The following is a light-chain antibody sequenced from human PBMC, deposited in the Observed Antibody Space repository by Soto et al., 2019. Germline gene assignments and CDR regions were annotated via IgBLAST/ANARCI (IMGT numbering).Light chain of an antibody. V-gene: IGKV1-13*02. CDR1: QDIRGA. CDR3: QQFNSYPIT. Sequence: AIQLTKSPSSLSASVGDRVTITCRASQDIRGALAWYQQKPGKAPKMLIYDVSTLESGVPLRLSGSSSGTDFTLTISSLQPVDFATYYCQQFNSYPITFGQGTRLEIK. J-gene: IGKJ5*01. CDR2: DVS.